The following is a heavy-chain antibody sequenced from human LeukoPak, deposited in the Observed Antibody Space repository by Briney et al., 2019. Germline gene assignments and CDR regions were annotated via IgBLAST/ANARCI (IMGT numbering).Heavy chain of an antibody. CDR3: ARDTDIVVVPAAMSWFDP. CDR1: GYTFTGYC. Sequence: ASVKVSCKASGYTFTGYCMHWVRQAPGQGLEWMGWINPNSGGTNYAQKFQGRVTMTRDTSISTAYMELSRLRSDDTAVYYCARDTDIVVVPAAMSWFDPWGQGTLVTVSS. CDR2: INPNSGGT. J-gene: IGHJ5*02. V-gene: IGHV1-2*02. D-gene: IGHD2-2*01.